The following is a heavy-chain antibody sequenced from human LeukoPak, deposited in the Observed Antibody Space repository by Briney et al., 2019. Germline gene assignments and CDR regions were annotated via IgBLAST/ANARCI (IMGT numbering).Heavy chain of an antibody. V-gene: IGHV3-21*01. CDR3: ARADTVVRDAFDI. D-gene: IGHD4-23*01. CDR1: GFTFSSYS. Sequence: GGSLRLSCAASGFTFSSYSMNWVRQAPGKGLEWVSSISSSSSYIYYADSVKGRFTISRDNAKNSLYLQMNSLRAEDTAVYYCARADTVVRDAFDIWGQGTMVTVSS. J-gene: IGHJ3*02. CDR2: ISSSSSYI.